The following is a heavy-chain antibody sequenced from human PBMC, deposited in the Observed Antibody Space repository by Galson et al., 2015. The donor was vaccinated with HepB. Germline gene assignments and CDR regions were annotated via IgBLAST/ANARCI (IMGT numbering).Heavy chain of an antibody. CDR3: AKSGVQYCSGGSCYSQVVY. CDR1: GFTFRTYA. Sequence: SLRLSCAASGFTFRTYAMTWVRQAPGKGLEWVSGISGSGDSSYYADSVKGRFTISRDNSKNTLFLQMNSLTAEDTAVYYCAKSGVQYCSGGSCYSQVVYWGQGTQVTVSS. J-gene: IGHJ4*02. D-gene: IGHD2-15*01. V-gene: IGHV3-23*01. CDR2: ISGSGDSS.